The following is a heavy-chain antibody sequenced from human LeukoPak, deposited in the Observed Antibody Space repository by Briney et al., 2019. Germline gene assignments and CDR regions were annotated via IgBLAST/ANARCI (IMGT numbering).Heavy chain of an antibody. CDR2: MNPNSGNT. Sequence: ASVKVSCKASGYTFTSYYMHWVRQATGQGLEWMGWMNPNSGNTGYAQKFQGRVTMTRNTSISTAYMELSSLRSEDTAVYYCARGRTLRLGELSLGYWGQGTLVTVSS. J-gene: IGHJ4*02. CDR1: GYTFTSYY. CDR3: ARGRTLRLGELSLGY. D-gene: IGHD3-16*02. V-gene: IGHV1-8*02.